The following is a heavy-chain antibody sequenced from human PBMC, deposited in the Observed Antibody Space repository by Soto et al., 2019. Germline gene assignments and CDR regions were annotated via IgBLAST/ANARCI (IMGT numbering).Heavy chain of an antibody. Sequence: QVQLQESGPGLVKPSQTLSLTCTVSGGSISSGGYYWSWIRQHPGKGLEWIGYIYYSGSTYYNPSLKSRVTISVDTSKNQFSLKLSSVTAADTAVYYCARGRAAAAHLAFDIWGQGTMVTVSS. V-gene: IGHV4-31*03. D-gene: IGHD6-13*01. J-gene: IGHJ3*02. CDR1: GGSISSGGYY. CDR2: IYYSGST. CDR3: ARGRAAAAHLAFDI.